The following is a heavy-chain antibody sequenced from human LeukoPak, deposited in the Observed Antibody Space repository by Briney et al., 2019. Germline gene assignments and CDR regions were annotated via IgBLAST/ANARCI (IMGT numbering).Heavy chain of an antibody. CDR3: ARSYDSSGYYYDY. D-gene: IGHD3-22*01. Sequence: ASVKVSCKASGYTFTSYGISWVRQAPGQGLEWMGGIIPIFGTANYAQKFQGRVTITADKSTSTAYMELSSLRSEDTAVYYCARSYDSSGYYYDYWGQGTLVTVSS. J-gene: IGHJ4*02. CDR1: GYTFTSYG. CDR2: IIPIFGTA. V-gene: IGHV1-69*06.